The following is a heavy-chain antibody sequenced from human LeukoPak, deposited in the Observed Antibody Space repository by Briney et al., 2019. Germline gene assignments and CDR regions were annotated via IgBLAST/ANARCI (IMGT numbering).Heavy chain of an antibody. V-gene: IGHV1-69*04. D-gene: IGHD3-3*01. CDR2: IIPILGIA. CDR1: GGTFSSYA. J-gene: IGHJ6*02. Sequence: GASVKVSCKASGGTFSSYAISWVRQAPGQGLEWMGRIIPILGIANYAQKFQGRVTITADKSTSTAYMELSSLRSEDTAVYYCARDDPPDFWSGYSPYYYYYGMDVWGQGTTVTVSS. CDR3: ARDDPPDFWSGYSPYYYYYGMDV.